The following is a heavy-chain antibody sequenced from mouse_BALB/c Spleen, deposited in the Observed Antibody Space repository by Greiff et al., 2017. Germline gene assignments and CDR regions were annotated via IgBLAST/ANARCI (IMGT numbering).Heavy chain of an antibody. J-gene: IGHJ3*01. V-gene: IGHV5-6*01. CDR2: ISSGGSYT. CDR3: ARLGGSDYEYDVTWFAY. Sequence: EVKLMESGGDLVKPGGSLKLSCAASGFTFSSYGMSWVRQTPDKRLEWVATISSGGSYTYYPDSVKGRFTISRDNAKNTLYLQMSSLKSEDTAMYYWARLGGSDYEYDVTWFAYWGQGTLVTVSA. D-gene: IGHD2-4*01. CDR1: GFTFSSYG.